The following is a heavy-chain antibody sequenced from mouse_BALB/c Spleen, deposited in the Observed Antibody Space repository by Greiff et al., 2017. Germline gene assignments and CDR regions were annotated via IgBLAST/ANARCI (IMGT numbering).Heavy chain of an antibody. D-gene: IGHD3-1*01. Sequence: EVQVVESGGGLVKPGGSLKLSCAASGFTFSSYAMSWVRQSPEKRLEWVAEISSGGSYTYYPDTVTGRFTISRDNAKNTLYLEMSSLTSEDTAMYYCARDGSARATWGFGYWGEGTLVTVSA. V-gene: IGHV5-9-4*01. CDR1: GFTFSSYA. CDR3: ARDGSARATWGFGY. J-gene: IGHJ3*01. CDR2: ISSGGSYT.